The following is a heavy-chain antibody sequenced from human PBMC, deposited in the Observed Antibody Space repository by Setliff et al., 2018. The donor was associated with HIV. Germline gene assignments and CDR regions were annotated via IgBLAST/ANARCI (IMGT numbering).Heavy chain of an antibody. CDR1: GGSFSGFS. V-gene: IGHV4-34*01. CDR2: INNYGVT. CDR3: SRGPTIRGSFTGVVYTAPLPSFDT. Sequence: SETLSLTCAVYGGSFSGFSWNWIRQPPGKGLEWIGDINNYGVTLYTSSLAGRVTISVDTSKNQSSLTLKSLTVADTALYFCSRGPTIRGSFTGVVYTAPLPSFDTWSQGSLVTVSS. J-gene: IGHJ4*02. D-gene: IGHD3-3*01.